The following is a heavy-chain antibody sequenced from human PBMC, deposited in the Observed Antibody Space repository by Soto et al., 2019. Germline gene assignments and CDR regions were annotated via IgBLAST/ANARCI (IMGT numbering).Heavy chain of an antibody. CDR2: INPSGGST. CDR3: ATDQQLVLYY. D-gene: IGHD6-13*01. Sequence: ASVKVSCKASGYTFTSYYMHWVRQAPGQGLEWMGIINPSGGSTSYAQKFQGRVTMTRDTSTNTVYMELSSLRSEDTAVYYCATDQQLVLYYWGQGTLVTVSS. J-gene: IGHJ4*02. CDR1: GYTFTSYY. V-gene: IGHV1-46*01.